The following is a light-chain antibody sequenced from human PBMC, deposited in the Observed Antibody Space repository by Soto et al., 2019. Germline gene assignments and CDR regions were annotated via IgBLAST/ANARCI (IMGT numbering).Light chain of an antibody. Sequence: QSVLTQPPSVSGAPRQRVTISCTGSSSNIGARYDVHWYQQLPGTAPKLLIYGNNNRPSGVSDRFSGSKSGTSASLAITGLQAEDEADYYCQSYDSSLSGYVFGSGTKLTVL. CDR1: SSNIGARYD. CDR3: QSYDSSLSGYV. CDR2: GNN. J-gene: IGLJ1*01. V-gene: IGLV1-40*01.